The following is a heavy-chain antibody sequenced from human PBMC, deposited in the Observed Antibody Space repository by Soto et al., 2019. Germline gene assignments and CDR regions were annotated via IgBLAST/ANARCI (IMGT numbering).Heavy chain of an antibody. CDR1: GGSISSSSYY. J-gene: IGHJ6*02. CDR2: IYYSGST. Sequence: PSETLSLTCTVSGGSISSSSYYWGWIRQPPGKGLEWIGSIYYSGSTYYNPSLKSRVTISVDTSKHQFSLKLSSVTAADTAVYYCARHSSSGWAYYYYYGMDVWGQGTTVTVSS. D-gene: IGHD6-19*01. CDR3: ARHSSSGWAYYYYYGMDV. V-gene: IGHV4-39*01.